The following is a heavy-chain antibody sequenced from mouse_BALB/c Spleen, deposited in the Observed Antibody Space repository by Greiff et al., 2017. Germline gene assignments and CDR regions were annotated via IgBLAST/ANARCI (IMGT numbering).Heavy chain of an antibody. V-gene: IGHV5-17*02. D-gene: IGHD2-1*01. CDR1: GFTFSSFG. CDR3: ASDGNLDY. Sequence: EVMLVESGGGLVQPGGSRKLSCAASGFTFSSFGMHWVRQAPEKGLEWVAYISSGSSTIYYADTVKGRFTISRDNPKNTLFLQMTSLRSEDTAMYYCASDGNLDYWGQGTTLTVSS. J-gene: IGHJ2*01. CDR2: ISSGSSTI.